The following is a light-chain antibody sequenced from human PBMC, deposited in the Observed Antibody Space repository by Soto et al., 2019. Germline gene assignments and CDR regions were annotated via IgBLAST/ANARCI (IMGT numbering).Light chain of an antibody. Sequence: EIVLTQSPATLSLSPGERATLSRRASQSVSSYLAWYQQKPGQAPRLLIHDASNRATGIPARFSGSGSGTDFTLTISSLEPEDFAVYYCQQRSNWPLTFGPGTKVDIK. V-gene: IGKV3-11*01. J-gene: IGKJ3*01. CDR1: QSVSSY. CDR3: QQRSNWPLT. CDR2: DAS.